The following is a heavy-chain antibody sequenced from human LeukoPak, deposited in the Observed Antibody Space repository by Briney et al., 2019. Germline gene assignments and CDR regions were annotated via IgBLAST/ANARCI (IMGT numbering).Heavy chain of an antibody. CDR3: AKVLGDYVWGSYDFWLDY. V-gene: IGHV3-23*01. J-gene: IGHJ4*02. CDR2: ISGSGGST. D-gene: IGHD3-16*01. CDR1: GFTFSSYA. Sequence: PGGSLRLSCAASGFTFSSYAMSWVRQAPGKGLEWVSAISGSGGSTYYADSVKGRFTISRDNSKNTLYLQMNSLRAEDTAVYYCAKVLGDYVWGSYDFWLDYWGQGTLVTVSS.